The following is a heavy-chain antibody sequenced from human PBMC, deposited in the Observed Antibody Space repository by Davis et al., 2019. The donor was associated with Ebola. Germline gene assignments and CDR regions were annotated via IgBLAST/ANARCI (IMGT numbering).Heavy chain of an antibody. CDR3: TTPGGQDSGYDVFDI. D-gene: IGHD5-12*01. V-gene: IGHV1-69*13. CDR1: GDTFSSYG. J-gene: IGHJ3*02. CDR2: IIPIFGTA. Sequence: AASVKVSCKASGDTFSSYGISWVRQAPGQGLEWMGRIIPIFGTANYARKFQGRVTITADESTATAYMELSSLRSEDTALYYCTTPGGQDSGYDVFDIWGQGTMVTVSS.